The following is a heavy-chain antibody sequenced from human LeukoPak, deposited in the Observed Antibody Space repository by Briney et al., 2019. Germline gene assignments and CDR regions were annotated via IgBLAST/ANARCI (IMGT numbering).Heavy chain of an antibody. Sequence: GGSLRLSCVASGFIFSSYAMSWVRQAPGKGLEWVSAISGGGESAYYADSVKGRFTISRDNSKNTLYLQMNSLRVEDTAVYYCAKHRSSQAAAGGNYWGQGTLVTVSS. J-gene: IGHJ4*02. CDR2: ISGGGESA. CDR3: AKHRSSQAAAGGNY. CDR1: GFIFSSYA. D-gene: IGHD6-13*01. V-gene: IGHV3-23*01.